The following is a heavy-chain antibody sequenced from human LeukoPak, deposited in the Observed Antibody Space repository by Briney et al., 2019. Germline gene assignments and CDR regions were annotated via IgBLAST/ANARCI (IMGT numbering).Heavy chain of an antibody. V-gene: IGHV3-33*01. D-gene: IGHD3-22*01. J-gene: IGHJ4*02. CDR1: GFTFSSYG. CDR3: ARDTYYYDSSGYYINYFDY. CDR2: IWYDGSNK. Sequence: PGGSLRLSCAASGFTFSSYGMHWVRQAPGKGLEWVAVIWYDGSNKYYADSVKGRFTISRDNSKNTLYLQMNSLRAEDTAVYYCARDTYYYDSSGYYINYFDYWGRGTLVTVSS.